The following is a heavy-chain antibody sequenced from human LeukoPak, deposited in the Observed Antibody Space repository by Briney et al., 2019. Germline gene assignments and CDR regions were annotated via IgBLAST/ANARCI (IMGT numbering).Heavy chain of an antibody. CDR3: ATSESQTRFDY. Sequence: GESLKISCKVSGYIFTTYWIAWVRQMPGKGLEWIGIIFPGDSDTTYSPSLQGQVTISADKSINTAYLQWSSLRASDTAMYYCATSESQTRFDYWGQGTPVTVSS. V-gene: IGHV5-51*01. CDR1: GYIFTTYW. J-gene: IGHJ4*02. CDR2: IFPGDSDT. D-gene: IGHD1/OR15-1a*01.